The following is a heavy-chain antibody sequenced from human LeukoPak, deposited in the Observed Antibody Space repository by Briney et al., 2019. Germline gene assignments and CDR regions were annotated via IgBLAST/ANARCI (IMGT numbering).Heavy chain of an antibody. CDR1: GYTFTNYG. J-gene: IGHJ4*02. V-gene: IGHV1-18*01. CDR3: ARARIVWELRGPFDY. CDR2: ISAYNGNT. D-gene: IGHD1-26*01. Sequence: ASVKVSCKASGYTFTNYGISWVRQAPGQGLEWMGWISAYNGNTNYAQKLQGRVTMTTDTSTSTAYMELRSLRSDDTAVYYCARARIVWELRGPFDYWGQGTLVTVSS.